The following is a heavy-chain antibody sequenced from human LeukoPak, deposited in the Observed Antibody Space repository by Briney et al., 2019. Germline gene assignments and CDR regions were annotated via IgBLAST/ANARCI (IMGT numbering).Heavy chain of an antibody. J-gene: IGHJ4*02. CDR3: ARAPPWNYDFWSGYYPTPYYFDY. CDR1: GGSISSYY. CDR2: IYYSGST. V-gene: IGHV4-59*01. D-gene: IGHD3-3*01. Sequence: SETLSLTCTVSGGSISSYYWSWIRQPPGKGLEWIGYIYYSGSTNYNPSLKSRVTISVDTSKTQFSLKLSSVTAADTAVYYCARAPPWNYDFWSGYYPTPYYFDYWGQGTLVTVSS.